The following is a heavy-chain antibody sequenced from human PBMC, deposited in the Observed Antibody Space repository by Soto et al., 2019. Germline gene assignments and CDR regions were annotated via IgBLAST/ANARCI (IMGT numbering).Heavy chain of an antibody. CDR2: ISGSGGST. J-gene: IGHJ1*01. CDR1: GFTFSSYA. Sequence: GGSLRLSCAASGFTFSSYAMSWVRQAPGKGLEWVSAISGSGGSTYYADSVKGRFTISRDNSKNTLYLQMNSLRAEDTAVYYCAKGGLSGWYAPEEEYLQHWGQGTLVTVSS. D-gene: IGHD6-19*01. V-gene: IGHV3-23*01. CDR3: AKGGLSGWYAPEEEYLQH.